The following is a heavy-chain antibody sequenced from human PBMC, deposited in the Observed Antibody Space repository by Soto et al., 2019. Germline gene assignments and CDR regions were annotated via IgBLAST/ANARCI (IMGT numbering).Heavy chain of an antibody. J-gene: IGHJ6*04. CDR3: ARVCGPRASQYGMDV. CDR1: AFTFSSYR. Sequence: PEGSLRLPCSPSAFTFSSYRMHWIRQAPPKGLVWVSRINSDGRSTSDADSVKGRFTISRDNAKNTLYLQMNRLKAEDTAVYSCARVCGPRASQYGMDVWGKGTTVTV. V-gene: IGHV3-74*01. D-gene: IGHD2-2*01. CDR2: INSDGRST.